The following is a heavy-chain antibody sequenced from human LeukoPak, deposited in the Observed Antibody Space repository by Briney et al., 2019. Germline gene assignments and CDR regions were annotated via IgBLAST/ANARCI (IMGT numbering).Heavy chain of an antibody. Sequence: PGGSLRLSCAASGFTFSSYSMDWVRQAPGKGLEWVSSISSSSSYIYYADSVKGRFTISRDNAKNSLYVQMNSLRAEDTAVYYCARDVENCSGGSCYSRNWFDPWGQGTLVTVSS. V-gene: IGHV3-21*01. J-gene: IGHJ5*02. D-gene: IGHD2-15*01. CDR3: ARDVENCSGGSCYSRNWFDP. CDR2: ISSSSSYI. CDR1: GFTFSSYS.